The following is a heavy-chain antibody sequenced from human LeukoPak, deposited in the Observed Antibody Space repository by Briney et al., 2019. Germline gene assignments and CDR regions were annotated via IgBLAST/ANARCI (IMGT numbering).Heavy chain of an antibody. V-gene: IGHV3-11*04. CDR3: ASSELYYYDSSGYYYVY. J-gene: IGHJ4*02. CDR1: GFTFSDYY. Sequence: GGSLRLSCAASGFTFSDYYMSWIRQAPGKGLEWVSYISSSGSTIYYADSVKGRFTISRDNAKNSLYLQMNSLRAEDTAVYYCASSELYYYDSSGYYYVYWGQGTLVTVSS. CDR2: ISSSGSTI. D-gene: IGHD3-22*01.